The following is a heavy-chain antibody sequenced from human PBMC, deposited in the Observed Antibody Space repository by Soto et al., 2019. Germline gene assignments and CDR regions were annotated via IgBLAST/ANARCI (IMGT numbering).Heavy chain of an antibody. J-gene: IGHJ4*02. D-gene: IGHD3-3*02. CDR2: ISHSGNT. CDR1: GDSINSSHW. V-gene: IGHV4-4*02. Sequence: SETLSLTSVVSGDSINSSHWWNWVRQPPEKGLEWIGQISHSGNTSYNPSLTSRVTISVDQSQSHFSLKLTSVTAADTAVYYCAARHFWSRPWTDRRLDYWGQGTLVTVSS. CDR3: AARHFWSRPWTDRRLDY.